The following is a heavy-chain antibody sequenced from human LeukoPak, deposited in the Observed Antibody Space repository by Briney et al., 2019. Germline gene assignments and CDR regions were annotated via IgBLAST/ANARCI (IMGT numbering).Heavy chain of an antibody. D-gene: IGHD3-10*01. V-gene: IGHV3-53*01. CDR3: ARDRGSGSYFDY. CDR1: GFTVSSNY. Sequence: GGSLRLSCAASGFTVSSNYMSWVRQAPGRGLEWVSVIYSGGSTYYADSVKGRFTISRDNSKNTLYLQMNSLRAEDTAVYYCARDRGSGSYFDYWGQGTLVTVSS. CDR2: IYSGGST. J-gene: IGHJ4*02.